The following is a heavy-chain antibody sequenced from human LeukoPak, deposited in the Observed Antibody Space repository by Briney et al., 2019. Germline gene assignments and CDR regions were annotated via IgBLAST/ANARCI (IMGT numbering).Heavy chain of an antibody. J-gene: IGHJ4*02. Sequence: SETLSLTCTVSGGSISSYYWSWIRQPAGKGLEWIGRIYTSGSTNYNPSLKSRVTMSVDTSKNQFSLKLSSVTAADTAVYYCARGAYYDILTGYYPEYYFDYWGQGTLVTVSS. D-gene: IGHD3-9*01. CDR3: ARGAYYDILTGYYPEYYFDY. CDR2: IYTSGST. V-gene: IGHV4-4*07. CDR1: GGSISSYY.